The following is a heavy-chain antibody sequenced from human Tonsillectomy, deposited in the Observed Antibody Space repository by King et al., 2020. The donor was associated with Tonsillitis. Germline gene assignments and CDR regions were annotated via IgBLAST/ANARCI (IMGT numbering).Heavy chain of an antibody. CDR1: GFTFRSSA. J-gene: IGHJ4*02. D-gene: IGHD1-7*01. CDR2: ITDSGNNT. CDR3: AKDLLELEYFEY. V-gene: IGHV3-23*01. Sequence: VQSGGSLRLSCAASGFTFRSSAMSWVRQAPGKGLEWVSGITDSGNNTYSADSVKGRFTISRDNSKNTLYLQMNSLRAEDTAVYYCAKDLLELEYFEYWGQGALVTVSS.